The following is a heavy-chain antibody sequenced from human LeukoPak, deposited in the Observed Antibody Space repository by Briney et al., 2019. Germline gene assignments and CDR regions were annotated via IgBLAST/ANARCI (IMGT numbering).Heavy chain of an antibody. CDR3: TKSGT. CDR1: GYTFTDYY. CDR2: INPHSGGT. D-gene: IGHD1-26*01. V-gene: IGHV1-2*06. J-gene: IGHJ5*02. Sequence: ASVKVSCKASGYTFTDYYMHWVRQAPGQGLEWMGRINPHSGGTNYAQNFQGRVTMTRDTNITTVYMELRRLTSDDSAMYYCTKSGTWGQGTLVTVSS.